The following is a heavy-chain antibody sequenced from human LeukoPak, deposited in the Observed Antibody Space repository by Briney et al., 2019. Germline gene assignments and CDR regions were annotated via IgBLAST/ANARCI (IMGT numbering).Heavy chain of an antibody. CDR1: GLTFSRYS. CDR2: ISSSSSYI. D-gene: IGHD7-27*01. CDR3: AREPGVHAFDI. J-gene: IGHJ3*02. V-gene: IGHV3-21*05. Sequence: PGGSLRLSCAASGLTFSRYSMNWVRQSPRKELDWVSYISSSSSYIYYADSLKGRFTISRDNAKNSLYLQMNSLRAEDSAVYYCAREPGVHAFDIWGQGTMVTVSS.